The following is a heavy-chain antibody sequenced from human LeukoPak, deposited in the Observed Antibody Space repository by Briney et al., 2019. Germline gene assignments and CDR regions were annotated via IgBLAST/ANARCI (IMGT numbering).Heavy chain of an antibody. CDR3: ARDYGDRSGYTFDI. Sequence: GESLKIPWKRSGYSFTTYWISWARQLPGKGLAWMGRIVPTDSHTDYGPSFQGHGTISADKSISTSYLQWSSLKASDSAMYYCARDYGDRSGYTFDIWGKGTMVTVSS. CDR2: IVPTDSHT. J-gene: IGHJ3*02. D-gene: IGHD4-17*01. V-gene: IGHV5-10-1*01. CDR1: GYSFTTYW.